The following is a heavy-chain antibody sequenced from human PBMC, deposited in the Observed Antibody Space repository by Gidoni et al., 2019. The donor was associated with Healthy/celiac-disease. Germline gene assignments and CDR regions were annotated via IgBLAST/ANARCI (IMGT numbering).Heavy chain of an antibody. CDR2: IYHSGST. Sequence: QLQLQESGSGLVKPSQTLSLTCAVSGCSISSGGYSWSWIRQPPGKGLEWIGYIYHSGSTYYNPSRKSRVTISVDRSKNQFSLKLSSVTAADTAVYYCARGRGGYEPIGEYYFDYWGQGTLVTVSS. D-gene: IGHD5-12*01. CDR3: ARGRGGYEPIGEYYFDY. CDR1: GCSISSGGYS. V-gene: IGHV4-30-2*01. J-gene: IGHJ4*02.